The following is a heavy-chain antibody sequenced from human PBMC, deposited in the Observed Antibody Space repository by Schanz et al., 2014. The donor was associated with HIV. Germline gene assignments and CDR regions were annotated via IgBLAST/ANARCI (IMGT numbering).Heavy chain of an antibody. CDR2: IWFDGSNK. V-gene: IGHV3-33*01. J-gene: IGHJ4*02. CDR1: GFTFSTYV. D-gene: IGHD3-10*01. Sequence: QGQLVESGGGVGRPGRSLGLSWAASGFTFSTYVMHWVRQAPGKGLEWEAIIWFDGSNKYYADSVRGRFTISRDNSKNTLYLQMNSLRAEDTAVYYCVRGLLFQGFFDSWGQGALVTVSS. CDR3: VRGLLFQGFFDS.